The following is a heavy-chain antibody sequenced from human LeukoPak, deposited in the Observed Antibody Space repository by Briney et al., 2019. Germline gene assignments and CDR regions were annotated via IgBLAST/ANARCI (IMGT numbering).Heavy chain of an antibody. J-gene: IGHJ4*02. D-gene: IGHD5-18*01. V-gene: IGHV3-21*01. CDR1: GFIFSNYE. Sequence: PGGSLRLSCAGSGFIFSNYEMNWVRQAPGKGLEWVSSISSSSSYIYYADSVKGRFTISRDNAKNSLYLQMNSLRAEDTAVYYCARDRGYSYEFDYWGQGTLVTVSS. CDR2: ISSSSSYI. CDR3: ARDRGYSYEFDY.